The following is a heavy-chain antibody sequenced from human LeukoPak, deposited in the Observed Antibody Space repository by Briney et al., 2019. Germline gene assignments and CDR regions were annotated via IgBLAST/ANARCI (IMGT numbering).Heavy chain of an antibody. CDR1: GFTFSNYW. CDR3: TRDGSGWSNF. Sequence: GGSLRLSCVASGFTFSNYWMDWVRQAPGKGLEWVANIKPDGSEKFYVDSVKGRFTISRDNAKNSLYLQMNSLRVEDTAVYYCTRDGSGWSNFWGLGTPVIASS. CDR2: IKPDGSEK. J-gene: IGHJ4*02. D-gene: IGHD6-19*01. V-gene: IGHV3-7*01.